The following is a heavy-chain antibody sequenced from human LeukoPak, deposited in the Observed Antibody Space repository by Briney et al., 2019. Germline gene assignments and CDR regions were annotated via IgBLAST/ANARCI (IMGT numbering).Heavy chain of an antibody. CDR1: GFTFRSYV. Sequence: GGSLRLSCAASGFTFRSYVMSWVRQAPGKGLEWISSTSGGGGNTYYADSVKGRFTISRDNSKNTLYLQMNSLRAEDTAVYYCARDRISGIDYWGQGTLVTVSS. CDR3: ARDRISGIDY. V-gene: IGHV3-23*01. D-gene: IGHD1-14*01. J-gene: IGHJ4*02. CDR2: TSGGGGNT.